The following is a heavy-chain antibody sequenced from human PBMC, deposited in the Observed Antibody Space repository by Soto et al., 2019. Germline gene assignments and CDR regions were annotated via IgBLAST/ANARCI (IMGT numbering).Heavy chain of an antibody. CDR2: IYYTGTT. CDR3: ASPGGLIKRDDAFGL. D-gene: IGHD3-16*01. Sequence: QVQLQESGPGLVKPSQTLSLTCTVSGASTTNGAYYWTWIRQHPVKGLEWIGYIYYTGTTYYNPPLKSRVTISMDTSKNQFSLKLTSVTAADSAVYYCASPGGLIKRDDAFGLWGQGTSVTVSP. V-gene: IGHV4-31*03. J-gene: IGHJ3*01. CDR1: GASTTNGAYY.